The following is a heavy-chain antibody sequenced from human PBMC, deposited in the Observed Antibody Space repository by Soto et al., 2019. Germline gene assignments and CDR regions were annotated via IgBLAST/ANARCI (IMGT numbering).Heavy chain of an antibody. J-gene: IGHJ4*02. CDR2: IYYSGDT. CDR3: AREGGDGVDY. V-gene: IGHV4-31*03. D-gene: IGHD3-16*01. Sequence: NPSETRSLTCTVSGVSISSANYYWSWIRQHPGKGLEWIGYIYYSGDTYYNPSLKSRLTISLDTSKNQFSLKLNSVTAADTAVYYCAREGGDGVDYWGQGSLVTVSS. CDR1: GVSISSANYY.